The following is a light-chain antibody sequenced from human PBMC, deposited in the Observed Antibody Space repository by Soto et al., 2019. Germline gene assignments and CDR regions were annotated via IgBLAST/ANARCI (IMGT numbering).Light chain of an antibody. Sequence: QSVLTQPPSASGTPGQRVTISCSGSSSNIRSHTVNWYQQLPGTAPKLLIYSNNQRPSGVPDRFSGSKSGTSASLAISGLQSEDEAAYYCAAWDDSLNGVVFGGGTKLTVL. V-gene: IGLV1-44*01. CDR2: SNN. CDR1: SSNIRSHT. CDR3: AAWDDSLNGVV. J-gene: IGLJ2*01.